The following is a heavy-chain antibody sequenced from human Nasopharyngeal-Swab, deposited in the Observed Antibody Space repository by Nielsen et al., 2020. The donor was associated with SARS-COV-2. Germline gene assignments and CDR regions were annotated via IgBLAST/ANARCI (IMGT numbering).Heavy chain of an antibody. J-gene: IGHJ4*02. D-gene: IGHD6-13*01. Sequence: VRQMPGKGLEWMGIIYPEYDIRYSPPFHGQVTISADKSTDTAYLQWSRLKASDTAMYCCRIAAAGKQIDYWGQGTLVTVSS. CDR2: IYPEYDI. V-gene: IGHV5-51*01. CDR3: RIAAAGKQIDY.